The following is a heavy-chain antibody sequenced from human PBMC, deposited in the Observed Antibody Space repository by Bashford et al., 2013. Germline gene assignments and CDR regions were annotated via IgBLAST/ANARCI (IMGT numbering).Heavy chain of an antibody. Sequence: WVRQMPGKGLEWIGRIGNKAINYATTYPASVRGRFIVSRDDSKNTAYLQVNSLKTEDTAVYYCTRPDGSANWGQGTLVTVSS. V-gene: IGHV3-73*01. J-gene: IGHJ4*02. CDR3: TRPDGSAN. D-gene: IGHD3-10*01. CDR2: IGNKAINYAT.